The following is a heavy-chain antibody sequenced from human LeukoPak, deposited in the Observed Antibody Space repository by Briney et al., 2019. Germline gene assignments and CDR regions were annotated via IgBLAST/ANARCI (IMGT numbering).Heavy chain of an antibody. D-gene: IGHD3-3*01. Sequence: SETLSLTCTVSGGSISSYYWSWIRQPAGKGLEWIGRIYTSGSTNYNASLKSRVSMSVDTSKNQFSLKLSSVTAADTAVYYCAREYDFWSGWSPYYYYYYMDVWGKGTTVTVSS. CDR2: IYTSGST. CDR3: AREYDFWSGWSPYYYYYYMDV. V-gene: IGHV4-4*07. CDR1: GGSISSYY. J-gene: IGHJ6*03.